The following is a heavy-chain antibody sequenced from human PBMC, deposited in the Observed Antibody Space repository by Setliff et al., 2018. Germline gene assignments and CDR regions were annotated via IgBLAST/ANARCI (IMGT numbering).Heavy chain of an antibody. J-gene: IGHJ3*02. CDR2: IYYSGST. CDR1: GGSISSYY. D-gene: IGHD1-7*01. CDR3: ARDPYNWNYGDAFDI. Sequence: SETLSLTCTVSGGSISSYYWSWIRQPPGKGLEWIGYIYYSGSTNYNPSLQSRVTISVDTSKNQFSLKLSSVTAADTAVYYCARDPYNWNYGDAFDIWGQGTMVTVSS. V-gene: IGHV4-59*12.